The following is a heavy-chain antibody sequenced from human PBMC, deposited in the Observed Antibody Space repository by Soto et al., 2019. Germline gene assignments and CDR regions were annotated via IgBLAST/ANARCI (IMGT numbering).Heavy chain of an antibody. V-gene: IGHV5-51*01. J-gene: IGHJ6*02. D-gene: IGHD2-21*02. CDR3: MGSYGDSNYFYSGMDV. CDR1: GFIFSRYK. CDR2: INPGNSDT. Sequence: PGESLKISCEGSGFIFSRYKIGWVRQMPGKGLEWMGIINPGNSDTTYSPSFQGQVTISADNSINTAYLQWSSLRASDTAVYYCMGSYGDSNYFYSGMDVWGQGTTVTVSS.